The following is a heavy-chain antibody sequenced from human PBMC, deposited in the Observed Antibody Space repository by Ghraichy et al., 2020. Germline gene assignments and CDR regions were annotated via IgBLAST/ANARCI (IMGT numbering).Heavy chain of an antibody. CDR3: ARVQDIVVIPTVHGMDV. Sequence: GGSLRLSCAASGFTFGNYNMDWVRQAPGKGLEWVSSISGSGSFIYYADSVKGRFTISRDNARSSLYLQMNSLRAWDTAVYYCARVQDIVVIPTVHGMDVWGQGTTVTVSS. J-gene: IGHJ6*02. V-gene: IGHV3-21*01. CDR1: GFTFGNYN. D-gene: IGHD2-2*01. CDR2: ISGSGSFI.